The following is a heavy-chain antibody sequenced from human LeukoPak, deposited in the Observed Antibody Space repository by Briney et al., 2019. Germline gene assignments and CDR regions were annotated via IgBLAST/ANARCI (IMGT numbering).Heavy chain of an antibody. CDR2: VHGDGN. Sequence: GGSLRLSCAASGFPFSSYAMYWVRQAPGKGLVWVSRVHGDGNIGMGRFTISRDNAKNTLYLQMSSLRAEDTAVYFCAKNRGANYYNYYMDVWGKGTTVTVSS. D-gene: IGHD4/OR15-4a*01. CDR1: GFPFSSYA. J-gene: IGHJ6*03. CDR3: AKNRGANYYNYYMDV. V-gene: IGHV3-74*01.